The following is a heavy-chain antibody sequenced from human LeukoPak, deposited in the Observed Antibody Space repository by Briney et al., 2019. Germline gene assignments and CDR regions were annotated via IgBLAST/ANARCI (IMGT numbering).Heavy chain of an antibody. J-gene: IGHJ3*02. CDR3: ARVGGSYPDAFDI. CDR2: INPSGGGT. D-gene: IGHD1-26*01. Sequence: ASVKVSCKASGYTFTSYYMHWVRQAPGQGLEWMGIINPSGGGTSYAQKFQGRVTMTRDTSTSTVYMELSSLRSEDTAVYYCARVGGSYPDAFDIWGQGTMVTVSS. CDR1: GYTFTSYY. V-gene: IGHV1-46*01.